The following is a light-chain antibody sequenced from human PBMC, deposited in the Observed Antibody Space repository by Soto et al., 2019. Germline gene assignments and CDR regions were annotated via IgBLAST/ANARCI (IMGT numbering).Light chain of an antibody. CDR2: GAS. Sequence: EIVLTQSPGTLSLSPGERVTLSCRASQSVSSSYLAWYQQKPGQAPRLLIYGASSRATGIPDRFSGSGSGTDLTLTITRLEPEDFAVYYCERYRTSFGGGTKLEIK. CDR3: ERYRTS. V-gene: IGKV3-20*01. CDR1: QSVSSSY. J-gene: IGKJ4*01.